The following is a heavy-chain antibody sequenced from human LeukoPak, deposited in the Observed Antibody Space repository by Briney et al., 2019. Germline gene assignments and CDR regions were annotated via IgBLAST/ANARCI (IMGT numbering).Heavy chain of an antibody. Sequence: GGSLRLSCAASGFTFSGSAMHWVRQASGKGLEWVGRIRSKASNYATAYAASVKGRFTISRDDSKNTAYLQMNSLKNEDTAVYYCARGPSGYHNTGGQGTLVTVSS. V-gene: IGHV3-73*01. CDR1: GFTFSGSA. D-gene: IGHD5-12*01. CDR2: IRSKASNYAT. CDR3: ARGPSGYHNT. J-gene: IGHJ4*02.